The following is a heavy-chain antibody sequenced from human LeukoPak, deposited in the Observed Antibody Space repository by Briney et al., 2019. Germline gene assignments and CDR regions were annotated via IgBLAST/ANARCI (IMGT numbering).Heavy chain of an antibody. CDR1: GDSMNNYY. V-gene: IGHV4-59*01. J-gene: IGHJ4*02. CDR2: IYYSGGT. CDR3: ARNPSYQGYFDY. Sequence: SETLSLTCSVSGDSMNNYYWNWIRQPPGKGLEWIGYIYYSGGTTYNPSLKSRVAISVDTSINQFSLRLSSVTAADTAVYYCARNPSYQGYFDYWGQGSLVTVSS. D-gene: IGHD1-26*01.